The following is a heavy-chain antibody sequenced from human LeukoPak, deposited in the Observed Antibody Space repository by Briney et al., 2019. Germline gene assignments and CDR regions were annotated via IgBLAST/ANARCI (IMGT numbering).Heavy chain of an antibody. CDR1: GASIRSGDYY. CDR3: ARDCSGGSCLKRSPFDY. D-gene: IGHD2-15*01. V-gene: IGHV4-30-4*01. Sequence: SETLSLTCTVSGASIRSGDYYWSWLRQPPGKGLEWIGYIYDSGSTYYNPSLKSRITISVDTSENRFSLKLSSVTATDTAVYYCARDCSGGSCLKRSPFDYWGQGTLVTVSS. CDR2: IYDSGST. J-gene: IGHJ4*02.